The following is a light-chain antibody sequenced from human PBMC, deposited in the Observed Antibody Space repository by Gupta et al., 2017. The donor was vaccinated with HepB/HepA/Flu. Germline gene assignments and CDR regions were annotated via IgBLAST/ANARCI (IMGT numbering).Light chain of an antibody. Sequence: DIQLTQSPSFLSASVGDRVTITCRASQGISSYLAWYKQKPGKAPKLLIYSASTLQSGVPSRFSGSGYETEFTLTISSRQPEDFAPYYCQQRKNYRTITFGGGTKVDIK. J-gene: IGKJ4*01. CDR1: QGISSY. CDR3: QQRKNYRTIT. CDR2: SAS. V-gene: IGKV1-9*01.